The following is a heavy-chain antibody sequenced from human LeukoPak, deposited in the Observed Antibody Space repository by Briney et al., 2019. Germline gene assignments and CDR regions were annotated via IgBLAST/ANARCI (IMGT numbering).Heavy chain of an antibody. V-gene: IGHV4-59*08. Sequence: SETLSLTCTVSGGSISGYYWNWIRQSPGKGLEWIAYIYYTGNANYNPSLKSRVTISVDTSKNQISLILSSVTAADTAVYYCARRTYCSGGRCYGENWFDPWGQGTPVTVSS. CDR3: ARRTYCSGGRCYGENWFDP. J-gene: IGHJ5*02. CDR1: GGSISGYY. CDR2: IYYTGNA. D-gene: IGHD2-15*01.